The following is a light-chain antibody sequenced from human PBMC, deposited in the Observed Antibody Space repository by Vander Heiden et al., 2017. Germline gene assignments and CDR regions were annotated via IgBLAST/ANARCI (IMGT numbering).Light chain of an antibody. CDR3: MQPLHTPWT. CDR1: QSLLYSNGNTY. J-gene: IGKJ1*01. V-gene: IGKV2-28*01. Sequence: EIVMTQSPPSLPVTPGEPASISCRSSQSLLYSNGNTYVDWYLQKPGQSPQLLIYLVSNRASGVPDRFSGSGSGTDFTLRISRVEAEDVGVYYCMQPLHTPWTFGQGTKVEIK. CDR2: LVS.